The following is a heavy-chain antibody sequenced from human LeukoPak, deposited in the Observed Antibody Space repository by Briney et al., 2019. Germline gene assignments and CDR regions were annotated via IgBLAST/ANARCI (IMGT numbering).Heavy chain of an antibody. V-gene: IGHV3-11*01. J-gene: IGHJ6*02. D-gene: IGHD2-2*01. Sequence: GSLRLSCAASGFTFSDYYMSWIRQAPGKGLEWVSYISSSGSTIYYADSVKGRFTISRDNAKNSLYLQMNSLRAEDTAVYYCARDNCSSTGCSERYYYYYGMDVWGQGTTVTVSS. CDR2: ISSSGSTI. CDR1: GFTFSDYY. CDR3: ARDNCSSTGCSERYYYYYGMDV.